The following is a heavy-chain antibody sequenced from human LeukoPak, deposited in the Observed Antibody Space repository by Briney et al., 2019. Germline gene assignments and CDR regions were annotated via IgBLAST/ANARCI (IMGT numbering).Heavy chain of an antibody. V-gene: IGHV3-23*01. CDR3: AKDCSGGSCYFDY. CDR1: GFTFSSYA. CDR2: ISGSGGST. D-gene: IGHD2-15*01. J-gene: IGHJ4*02. Sequence: PGGSLRLSCAASGFTFSSYAMSWVRQAPGKGLEWVSAISGSGGSTYYADSVKGRFTNSRDNSKNTLYLQMNSLRAEDTAVYYCAKDCSGGSCYFDYWGQGTLVTVSS.